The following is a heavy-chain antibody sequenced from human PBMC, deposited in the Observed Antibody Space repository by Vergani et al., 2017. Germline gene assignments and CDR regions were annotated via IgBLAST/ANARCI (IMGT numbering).Heavy chain of an antibody. CDR3: AKDNYYGGNSGYFDL. CDR1: GFTFDDYA. D-gene: IGHD4-23*01. V-gene: IGHV3-9*01. J-gene: IGHJ2*01. CDR2: ISWNSGSI. Sequence: EVQLVESGGGLVQPGRSLRLSCAASGFTFDDYAMHWVRQAPGKGLEWVSGISWNSGSIGYADSVKGRFTISRDNAKNSLYLQMNSLRAEDTALSYCAKDNYYGGNSGYFDLWGRGTLVTVSS.